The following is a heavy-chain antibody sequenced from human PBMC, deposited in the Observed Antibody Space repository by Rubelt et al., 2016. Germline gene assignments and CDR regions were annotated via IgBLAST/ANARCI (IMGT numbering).Heavy chain of an antibody. CDR3: ARDRAGSSSWYPVFGAFDI. J-gene: IGHJ3*02. CDR1: GFTFSSYG. Sequence: QVQLVESGGGVVQPGRSLRLSCAASGFTFSSYGMHWVRQAPGKGLEWVAVIWYDGSNKYYADSVKGRFTSSRDNSKNTLYRQMNSLRAEDTAVYYCARDRAGSSSWYPVFGAFDIWGQGTMVTVSS. V-gene: IGHV3-33*01. D-gene: IGHD6-13*01. CDR2: IWYDGSNK.